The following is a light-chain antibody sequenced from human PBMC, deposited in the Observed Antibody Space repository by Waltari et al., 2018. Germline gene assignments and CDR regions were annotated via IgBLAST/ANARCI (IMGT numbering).Light chain of an antibody. CDR2: DVA. CDR1: SSDVDGFNF. J-gene: IGLJ2*01. V-gene: IGLV2-14*03. Sequence: QSALTQPASMSGSHGQSITISCPGTSSDVDGFNFVSWSQQYPGKAPKLIIYDVANRPSGVSHRFSGSRSGNTASLTISGLQAEDEADYYCSSYTSVNTRFGGGTKLTVL. CDR3: SSYTSVNTR.